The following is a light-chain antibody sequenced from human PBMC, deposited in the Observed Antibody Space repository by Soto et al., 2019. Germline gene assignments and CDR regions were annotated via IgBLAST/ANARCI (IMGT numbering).Light chain of an antibody. CDR1: QSVTKS. Sequence: EIVLTQSPATLSLSPGERATLSCRASQSVTKSLAWYQQKPGQAPRLLIFATSHRATDIPTRFSGSGSETDFTLTISSLEPEDFAVYYCQQRSDWPPSLTFGGGTKVDI. CDR3: QQRSDWPPSLT. CDR2: ATS. V-gene: IGKV3-11*01. J-gene: IGKJ4*01.